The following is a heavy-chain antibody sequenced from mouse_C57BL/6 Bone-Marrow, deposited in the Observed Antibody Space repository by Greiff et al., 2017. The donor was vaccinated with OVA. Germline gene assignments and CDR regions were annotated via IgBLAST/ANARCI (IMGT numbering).Heavy chain of an antibody. CDR2: IRSKSSNYAT. Sequence: VQLKQSGGGLVQPKGSLKLSCAASGFTFNTYAMHWVRQAPGKGLEWVARIRSKSSNYATYYADSVKDRFTISRDDSQSMLYLQMNNLKTEDTAMYYCVRGSYYDYGYAMDYWGQGTSVTVSS. D-gene: IGHD2-4*01. J-gene: IGHJ4*01. V-gene: IGHV10-3*01. CDR1: GFTFNTYA. CDR3: VRGSYYDYGYAMDY.